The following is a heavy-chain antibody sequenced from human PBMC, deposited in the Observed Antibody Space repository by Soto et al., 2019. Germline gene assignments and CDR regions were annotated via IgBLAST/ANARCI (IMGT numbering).Heavy chain of an antibody. CDR1: GGSFSGYY. D-gene: IGHD2-8*02. Sequence: QVQLQQWGAGLLKPSETLSLTCAVYGGSFSGYYWTWIRQPPGTGLEWIGEINHSGSTNYHPSLKSRVTISVDTSKNQFSLKLTSVTAADTAVYCCARDKITGLFDYWGQGTLVTVSS. CDR2: INHSGST. CDR3: ARDKITGLFDY. J-gene: IGHJ4*02. V-gene: IGHV4-34*01.